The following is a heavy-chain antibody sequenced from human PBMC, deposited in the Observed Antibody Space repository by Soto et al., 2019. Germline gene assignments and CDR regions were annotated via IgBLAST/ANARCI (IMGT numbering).Heavy chain of an antibody. Sequence: EVQLVESGGGLVQPGGSLRLSCAASGFTFSNYWMTWVRQAPGKGLEWVANIKQDGSDKNYVDSLKGRFTISRDNAKNSLYLQMNSLRAEDTAVYFCARDPGGRYWSALDIWGQGTMVTVSA. CDR3: ARDPGGRYWSALDI. D-gene: IGHD1-26*01. J-gene: IGHJ3*02. V-gene: IGHV3-7*05. CDR2: IKQDGSDK. CDR1: GFTFSNYW.